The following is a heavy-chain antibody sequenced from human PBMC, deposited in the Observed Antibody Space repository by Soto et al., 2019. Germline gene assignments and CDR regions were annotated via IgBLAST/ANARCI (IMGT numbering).Heavy chain of an antibody. D-gene: IGHD6-6*01. J-gene: IGHJ4*02. V-gene: IGHV1-18*04. CDR1: GDTFTSNG. CDR3: ASAPGSSSRPLGFDY. CDR2: ISIYNGNT. Sequence: QVQVVQSGAEVKRPGASVKVSCKASGDTFTSNGISWVRQAPGQGLEWLAWISIYNGNTQYAQKVQGRVTMTTDTSTNTAYRELRSLRSDDTAVYYCASAPGSSSRPLGFDYWGQGTLVTVSA.